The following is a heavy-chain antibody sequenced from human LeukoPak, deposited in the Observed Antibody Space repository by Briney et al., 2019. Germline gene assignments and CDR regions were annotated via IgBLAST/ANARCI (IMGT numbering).Heavy chain of an antibody. D-gene: IGHD2-8*01. CDR3: ARVQGHPPNGLDV. CDR2: INSDASST. Sequence: GGSLRLSCAASGFTFSSYWMHWVRQAPGKGLVWVSRINSDASSTSYADSVKGRFTISRDNAKNTLYLQMNSLRAEDTAVYFCARVQGHPPNGLDVWGQGTMVTVSS. CDR1: GFTFSSYW. J-gene: IGHJ3*01. V-gene: IGHV3-74*01.